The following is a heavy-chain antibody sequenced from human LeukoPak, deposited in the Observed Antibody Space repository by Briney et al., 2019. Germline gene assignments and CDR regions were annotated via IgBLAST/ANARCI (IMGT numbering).Heavy chain of an antibody. CDR2: IYYSGST. CDR1: GGSISSYY. V-gene: IGHV4-59*12. Sequence: SETLSLTCTVSGGSISSYYWSWIRQPPGKGLEWIGYIYYSGSTNYNPSLKSRVTISVDTSKNQFSLKLSSVTAADTAVYYCARGRVGRMAYYYYYYMGVWGKGTTVTVSS. CDR3: ARGRVGRMAYYYYYYMGV. J-gene: IGHJ6*03. D-gene: IGHD5-24*01.